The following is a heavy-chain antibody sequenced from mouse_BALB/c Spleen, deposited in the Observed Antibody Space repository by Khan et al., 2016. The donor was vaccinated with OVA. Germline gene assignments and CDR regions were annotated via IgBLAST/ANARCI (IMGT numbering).Heavy chain of an antibody. J-gene: IGHJ3*01. V-gene: IGHV5-6-5*01. CDR2: ISSGGST. CDR1: GFTFSSYA. D-gene: IGHD1-1*01. Sequence: EVMLVESGGGLVKPGGSLKLSCAASGFTFSSYAMSWVRQTPEKRLEWVASISSGGSTYYPDSVKGRFTISRDNARNILYLQMSSLRSEDTAMYYWARGLDYYGSSDPWFAYWGQGTLVTVSA. CDR3: ARGLDYYGSSDPWFAY.